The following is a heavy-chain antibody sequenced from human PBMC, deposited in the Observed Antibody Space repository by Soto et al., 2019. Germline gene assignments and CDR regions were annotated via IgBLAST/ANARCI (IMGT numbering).Heavy chain of an antibody. CDR1: GFTVSSNY. Sequence: EVQLVETGGGLIQPGGSLRLSCAASGFTVSSNYMSWVRQAPGKGLEWVSVIYSGGSTYYADSVKGRFTISRDNSKNTLYLQMNSLRAEDTAVYYCARGYCSGGSCYPAPFDYWGQRTLVTVSS. J-gene: IGHJ4*02. CDR2: IYSGGST. CDR3: ARGYCSGGSCYPAPFDY. V-gene: IGHV3-53*02. D-gene: IGHD2-15*01.